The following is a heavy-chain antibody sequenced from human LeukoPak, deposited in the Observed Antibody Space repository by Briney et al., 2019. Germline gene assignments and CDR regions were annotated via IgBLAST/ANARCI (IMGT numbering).Heavy chain of an antibody. CDR2: INHNSGGT. Sequence: SVKVSCKSSGYTFTGYYMHWVRPPPGQGLEWMGWINHNSGGTNYAQKFQGRVIMTRDTSISTAYMELSRLRSDDTAVYYCARVGDMGYDSSGYYGVDYWGQGTLVTVSS. J-gene: IGHJ4*02. CDR3: ARVGDMGYDSSGYYGVDY. D-gene: IGHD3-22*01. V-gene: IGHV1-2*02. CDR1: GYTFTGYY.